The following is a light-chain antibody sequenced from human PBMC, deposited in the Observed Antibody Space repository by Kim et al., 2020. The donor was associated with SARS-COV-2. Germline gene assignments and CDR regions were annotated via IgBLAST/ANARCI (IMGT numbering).Light chain of an antibody. CDR3: QQYGSSSYT. CDR2: GAS. J-gene: IGKJ2*01. Sequence: EIVLTQSPGTLSLSPGERATLSCRASQSVSSSYLAWYQQKPGQAPRLLIYGASSRATGIPDRFRGSGSGTDFTLTISRLEPEDFAVYYCQQYGSSSYTFGQRTKLEI. V-gene: IGKV3-20*01. CDR1: QSVSSSY.